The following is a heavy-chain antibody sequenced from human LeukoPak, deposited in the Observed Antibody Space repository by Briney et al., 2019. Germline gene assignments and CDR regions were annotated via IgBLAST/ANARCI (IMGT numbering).Heavy chain of an antibody. J-gene: IGHJ5*02. CDR3: AKKLSGATGWFDP. CDR2: ISSSADAI. CDR1: GFTFSAYY. V-gene: IGHV3-11*01. D-gene: IGHD1-26*01. Sequence: GGSLRLSCVASGFTFSAYYLTWIRQAPGKGLEWISYISSSADAISYADSVKGRFTISRDNAKNSLYLQMNSLRAEDTAVYYCAKKLSGATGWFDPWGQGTLVTVSS.